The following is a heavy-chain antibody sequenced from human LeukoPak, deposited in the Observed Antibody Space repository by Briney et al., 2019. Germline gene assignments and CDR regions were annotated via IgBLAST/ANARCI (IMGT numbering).Heavy chain of an antibody. CDR2: ISSNGGST. J-gene: IGHJ4*02. D-gene: IGHD5-12*01. V-gene: IGHV3-64*01. CDR1: GFTFSSYA. CDR3: ARVYSGYEDY. Sequence: GGSLRLSCAASGFTFSSYAMHWVRQAPGKGLEYVSAISSNGGSTYYANSVKGGFTISRDNSKNTLYLQMGSLRAEDMAVYYCARVYSGYEDYWGQGTLVTVSS.